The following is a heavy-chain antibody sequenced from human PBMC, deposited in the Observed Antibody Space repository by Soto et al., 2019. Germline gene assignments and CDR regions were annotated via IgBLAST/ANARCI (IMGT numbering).Heavy chain of an antibody. CDR2: INHSGST. Sequence: QVQLQQWGAGLLKPSETLSLTCAVYGGSFSGYYWSWIRQPPGKGLEWIGEINHSGSTNYNPSLKSRVTISVDTSKNQFSLKLSSVTAADPAVYYCARAYGGNSGVFDYWGQGTLVTVSS. V-gene: IGHV4-34*01. J-gene: IGHJ4*02. D-gene: IGHD4-17*01. CDR3: ARAYGGNSGVFDY. CDR1: GGSFSGYY.